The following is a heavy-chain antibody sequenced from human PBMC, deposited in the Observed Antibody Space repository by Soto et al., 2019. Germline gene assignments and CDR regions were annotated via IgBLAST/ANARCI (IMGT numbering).Heavy chain of an antibody. V-gene: IGHV4-61*01. Sequence: QVQLQESGPGLVKPSETLSLTCTVSGGSVSSGSYYWSWIRQPPGKGLEWIGYIYYSGSTNYNPSLQSRVTISVATSENQFSLKLSSVTAADTAVYYCARRSLHSDAFDIWGQGTMVTVSS. CDR1: GGSVSSGSYY. CDR2: IYYSGST. CDR3: ARRSLHSDAFDI. J-gene: IGHJ3*02.